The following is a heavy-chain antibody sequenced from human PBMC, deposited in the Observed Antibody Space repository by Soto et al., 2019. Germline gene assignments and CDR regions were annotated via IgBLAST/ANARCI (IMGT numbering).Heavy chain of an antibody. CDR3: ASPQTGGDDAFDI. J-gene: IGHJ3*02. CDR1: GYTFTGYY. Sequence: ASVKVSCKASGYTFTGYYMHWVRQAPGQGLEWMGWINPNSGGTNYAQKFQGWVTMTRDTSISTAYMELSRLRSDDTAVYYCASPQTGGDDAFDIWGQGTMVTVSS. D-gene: IGHD7-27*01. V-gene: IGHV1-2*04. CDR2: INPNSGGT.